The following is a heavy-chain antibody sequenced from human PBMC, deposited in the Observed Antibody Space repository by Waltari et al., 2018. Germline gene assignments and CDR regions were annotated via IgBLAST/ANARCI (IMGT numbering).Heavy chain of an antibody. V-gene: IGHV4-34*01. Sequence: QVQLQQWGAGLLKPSETLSLTCAVYGGSFSGYYWSWIRQPPGKGLEWIGEINHSGSTNYNPSLKSRVTISVDTSKNQFSLKLSSVTAADTAVYYCARFTYSSGWDFDYWGQGTLVTVSS. CDR1: GGSFSGYY. CDR2: INHSGST. J-gene: IGHJ4*02. CDR3: ARFTYSSGWDFDY. D-gene: IGHD6-19*01.